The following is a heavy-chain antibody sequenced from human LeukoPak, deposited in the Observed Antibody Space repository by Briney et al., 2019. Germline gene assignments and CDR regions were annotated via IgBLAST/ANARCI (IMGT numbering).Heavy chain of an antibody. CDR1: GDSIGGSVDY. CDR3: ARQAGSGGCLDY. D-gene: IGHD3-10*01. J-gene: IGHJ4*02. Sequence: KPSETLSLTCTVSGDSIGGSVDYWVWIRQPPGKGLVWIGSIFYSGRTYYNPSLKSRVTISVDTSKNQFSLKLTSVTAADTALYYCARQAGSGGCLDYWGQGTLVTVSS. V-gene: IGHV4-39*01. CDR2: IFYSGRT.